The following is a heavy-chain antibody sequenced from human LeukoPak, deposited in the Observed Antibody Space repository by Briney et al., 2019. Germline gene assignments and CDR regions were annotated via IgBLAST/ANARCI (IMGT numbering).Heavy chain of an antibody. J-gene: IGHJ4*02. Sequence: SETLSLTCAVYGGSFSGYYWSWIRQPPGKGLEWIGYIYYSGSTNYNPSLKSRVTISVDTSKNQFSLKLSSVTAADTAVYYCARGSGYSYGLTDYWGQGTLVTVSS. CDR1: GGSFSGYY. V-gene: IGHV4-59*01. D-gene: IGHD5-18*01. CDR3: ARGSGYSYGLTDY. CDR2: IYYSGST.